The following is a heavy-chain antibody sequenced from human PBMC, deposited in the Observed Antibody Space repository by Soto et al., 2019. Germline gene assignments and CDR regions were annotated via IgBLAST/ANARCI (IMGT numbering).Heavy chain of an antibody. V-gene: IGHV3-11*04. Sequence: GGSLRLSCAASGFTFRDYYMSWIRQAPGKGLEWISYISISGSSIYYADSVKGRFTISRDNSKNTLYLQMNSLRAEDTAVYYCAKVAPNYYDSSGYLYYFDYWGQGTLVTVSS. CDR2: ISISGSSI. CDR1: GFTFRDYY. D-gene: IGHD3-22*01. J-gene: IGHJ4*02. CDR3: AKVAPNYYDSSGYLYYFDY.